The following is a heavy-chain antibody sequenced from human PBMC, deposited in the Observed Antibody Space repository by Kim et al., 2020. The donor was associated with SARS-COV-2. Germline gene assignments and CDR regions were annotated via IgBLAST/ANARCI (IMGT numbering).Heavy chain of an antibody. CDR3: SIEPTRDYYVSRYPEGS. CDR2: IYTSGST. D-gene: IGHD3-22*01. J-gene: IGHJ4*02. Sequence: SETLSLTCTVSGGSISSGSYYWSWIRQPAGKGLEWIGRIYTSGSTNYNPSLKSRVPISVDTSKNPFSLKLSSVTAADTPVYYCSIEPTRDYYVSRYPEGSWGQGTLVTVSS. V-gene: IGHV4-61*02. CDR1: GGSISSGSYY.